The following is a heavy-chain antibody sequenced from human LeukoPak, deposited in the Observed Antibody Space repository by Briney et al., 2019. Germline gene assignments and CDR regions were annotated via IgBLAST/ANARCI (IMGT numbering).Heavy chain of an antibody. Sequence: SETLSLTCAVYGGSFSGYYWSWIRQPPGKGLVWIGEINLGGSTNYNPSLKSRVTISVDTSKNQFSLKLSSVTAADTAVYYCARGQYYYGSGSSNWFDPWGQGTLVTVSS. V-gene: IGHV4-34*01. J-gene: IGHJ5*02. CDR2: INLGGST. D-gene: IGHD3-10*01. CDR3: ARGQYYYGSGSSNWFDP. CDR1: GGSFSGYY.